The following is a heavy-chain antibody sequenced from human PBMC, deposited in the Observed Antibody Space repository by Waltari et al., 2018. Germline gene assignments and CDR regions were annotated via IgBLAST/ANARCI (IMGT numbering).Heavy chain of an antibody. CDR2: IYQSGST. CDR1: GYSISSGYY. D-gene: IGHD3-9*01. CDR3: ARLIYDILTGLNFDY. J-gene: IGHJ4*02. V-gene: IGHV4-38-2*01. Sequence: QVQLQESGPGLVKPSETLSLTCAVSGYSISSGYYWGWIRQPPGKGLEWIGSIYQSGSTYDNPSRKSRVTIAVDTSKNQFSLKLSSVTAADTAVYYCARLIYDILTGLNFDYWGQGTLVTVSS.